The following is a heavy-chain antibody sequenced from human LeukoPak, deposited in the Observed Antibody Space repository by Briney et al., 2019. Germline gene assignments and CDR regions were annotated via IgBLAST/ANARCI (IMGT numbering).Heavy chain of an antibody. CDR1: GGTFSSYA. Sequence: SVKVSCKASGGTFSSYAISWVRQAPGQGREWMGGIIPIFGTANYAQKFQGRVTITADESTSTAYMELSSLRSEDTAVYYCARARYYGSGSYYEWGQGTLVTVSS. CDR3: ARARYYGSGSYYE. CDR2: IIPIFGTA. D-gene: IGHD3-10*01. V-gene: IGHV1-69*01. J-gene: IGHJ4*02.